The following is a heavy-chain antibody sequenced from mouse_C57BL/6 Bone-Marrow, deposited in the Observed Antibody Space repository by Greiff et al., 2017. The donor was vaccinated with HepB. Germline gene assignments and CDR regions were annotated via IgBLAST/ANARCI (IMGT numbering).Heavy chain of an antibody. D-gene: IGHD2-2*01. CDR1: GYTFTSYW. V-gene: IGHV1-74*01. CDR3: TLYGYDGYFDV. J-gene: IGHJ1*03. Sequence: VKLQQSGAELVKPGASVKVSCKASGYTFTSYWMHWVKQRPGQGLEWIGRIHPSDSDTNYNQKFKGKATLTVDKSSNTAYLQLSSLTSEDTAVYYCTLYGYDGYFDVWGTGTTVTVSS. CDR2: IHPSDSDT.